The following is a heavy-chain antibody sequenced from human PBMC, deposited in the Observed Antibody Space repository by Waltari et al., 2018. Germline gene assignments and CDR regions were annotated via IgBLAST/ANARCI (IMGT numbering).Heavy chain of an antibody. CDR2: TYYSGST. J-gene: IGHJ4*02. D-gene: IGHD3-10*01. CDR3: ARSPTYYGSGTYYLRPQYYFDY. Sequence: QVQLQESGPGLVKPSQTLSLTCTVSGGSISSGGYYWSWLRQHPGKGLAWIGYTYYSGSTSFNPALKSRLTIALDTSNNQFSLRLTSVTAADTAVYYCARSPTYYGSGTYYLRPQYYFDYWGQGTLVTVSS. V-gene: IGHV4-31*03. CDR1: GGSISSGGYY.